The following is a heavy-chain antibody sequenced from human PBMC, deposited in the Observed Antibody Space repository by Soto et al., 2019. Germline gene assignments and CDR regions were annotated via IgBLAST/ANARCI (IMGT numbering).Heavy chain of an antibody. CDR3: ARTLLRPNWFDP. CDR1: GGSISSYY. V-gene: IGHV4-59*01. Sequence: SETLSLTCTVSGGSISSYYWSWIRQPPGKGLEWIGYIYYSGSTNYNPSLKSRVTISVDTSKNQFSLKLSSVTAADTAVYYCARTLLRPNWFDPWGQGTLVTVSS. CDR2: IYYSGST. J-gene: IGHJ5*02. D-gene: IGHD3-3*01.